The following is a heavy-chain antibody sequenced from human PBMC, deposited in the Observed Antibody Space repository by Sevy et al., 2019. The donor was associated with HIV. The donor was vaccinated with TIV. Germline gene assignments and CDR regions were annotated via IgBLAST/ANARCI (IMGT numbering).Heavy chain of an antibody. Sequence: GGSLRLSCAASGFTFSSYAMSWVRQAPGKGLEWVSAISGSGGSTYYADSVKGRFTISRDNSKNTLYLQMNSLRAVDTAVYYCGLVPAADPHYYGMDVWGQGTTVTVSS. CDR2: ISGSGGST. D-gene: IGHD2-2*01. J-gene: IGHJ6*02. CDR3: GLVPAADPHYYGMDV. CDR1: GFTFSSYA. V-gene: IGHV3-23*01.